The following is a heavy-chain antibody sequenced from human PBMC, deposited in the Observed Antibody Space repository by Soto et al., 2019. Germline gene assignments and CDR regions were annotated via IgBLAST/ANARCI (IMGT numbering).Heavy chain of an antibody. CDR3: ARDCGCYYGSSGCYFDY. D-gene: IGHD3-22*01. CDR2: IYYSGST. V-gene: IGHV4-31*03. Sequence: PSETLSLTCTVSGGSISSGGYYWSWNRQHPGKGLEWIGYIYYSGSTYYNPSLKSRVTISVDTSKNQFSLKLSSVTAADTDVYYCARDCGCYYGSSGCYFDYWGQGTLVTVSA. CDR1: GGSISSGGYY. J-gene: IGHJ4*02.